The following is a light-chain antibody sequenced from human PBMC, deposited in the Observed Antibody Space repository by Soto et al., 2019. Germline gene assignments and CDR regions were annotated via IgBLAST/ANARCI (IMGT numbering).Light chain of an antibody. CDR3: QQYGDWPLT. CDR1: QSVGNN. Sequence: EIVLTQSPATLSVSPGERATLSCRASQSVGNNFAWYQQKPGQAPRLLIFATSTRATGAPARFSGSGAGTEFTRTISSRQSEDFAVYYCQQYGDWPLTFGGGAKVEIE. V-gene: IGKV3-15*01. J-gene: IGKJ4*01. CDR2: ATS.